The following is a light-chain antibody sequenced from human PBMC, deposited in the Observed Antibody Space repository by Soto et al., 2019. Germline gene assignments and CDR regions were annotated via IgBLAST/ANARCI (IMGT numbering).Light chain of an antibody. CDR3: ATWDDGLSGYV. J-gene: IGLJ1*01. Sequence: QSVLTQPPSASGTPGQRVTISCSGSSSNIGRGSVNWYQQLPGTAPKLLIFENGQRPSGVPARFSGSKSGTSASLAITGLRPEDEADYYCATWDDGLSGYVFATGTKVTVL. V-gene: IGLV1-47*01. CDR1: SSNIGRGS. CDR2: ENG.